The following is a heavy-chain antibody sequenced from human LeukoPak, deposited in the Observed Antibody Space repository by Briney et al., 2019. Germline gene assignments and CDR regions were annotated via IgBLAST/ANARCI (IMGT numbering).Heavy chain of an antibody. Sequence: ASVKVSCKASGGTFSSYAISWVRQAPGQGLEWRGRIIPIFGTANYAQKFQGRVTITTDESTSTAYMELSSLRSEDTAVYYCFCSGGSCYSKDAFDTWGQGTMVTVSS. V-gene: IGHV1-69*05. CDR2: IIPIFGTA. J-gene: IGHJ3*02. D-gene: IGHD2-15*01. CDR3: FCSGGSCYSKDAFDT. CDR1: GGTFSSYA.